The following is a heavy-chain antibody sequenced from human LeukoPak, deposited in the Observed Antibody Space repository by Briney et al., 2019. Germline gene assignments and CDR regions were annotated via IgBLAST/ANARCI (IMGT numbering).Heavy chain of an antibody. Sequence: SETLSLTCAVYGGSFSGYYWSWIRQPPGKGLEWIGEINHSGSTNYNPPLKSRVTISVDTSKNQFSLKLSSVTAADTAVYYCAREDYYDSSGYWGQGTLVTVSS. CDR1: GGSFSGYY. CDR2: INHSGST. D-gene: IGHD3-22*01. J-gene: IGHJ4*02. V-gene: IGHV4-34*01. CDR3: AREDYYDSSGY.